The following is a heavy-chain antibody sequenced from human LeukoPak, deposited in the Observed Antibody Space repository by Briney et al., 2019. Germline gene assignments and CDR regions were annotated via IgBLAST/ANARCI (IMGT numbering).Heavy chain of an antibody. J-gene: IGHJ5*02. D-gene: IGHD6-25*01. V-gene: IGHV4-31*03. CDR2: IHPSGML. Sequence: SETLSLTCTVSGASFNSDDQYWNWIRQSPGKGLEWIGSIHPSGMLYNNPSLESRVTMSRDTSKNQFSLNLNSVTAADTAVYSCAREGGDPRWLDPWGQGTLVTVSS. CDR1: GASFNSDDQY. CDR3: AREGGDPRWLDP.